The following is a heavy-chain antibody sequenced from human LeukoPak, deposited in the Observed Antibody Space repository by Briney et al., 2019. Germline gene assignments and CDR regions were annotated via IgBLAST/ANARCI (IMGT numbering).Heavy chain of an antibody. CDR2: INHSGCT. J-gene: IGHJ4*02. D-gene: IGHD5-24*01. CDR1: GGSFSGYY. CDR3: ARRRDGYRSFDY. V-gene: IGHV4-34*01. Sequence: SETLSLTCAVYGGSFSGYYWSWIRQPPGKGLEWIGEINHSGCTNYNPSLKSRVTISVDTSKNQFSLKLSSVTAADPAVYYCARRRDGYRSFDYWGQGTLVTVSS.